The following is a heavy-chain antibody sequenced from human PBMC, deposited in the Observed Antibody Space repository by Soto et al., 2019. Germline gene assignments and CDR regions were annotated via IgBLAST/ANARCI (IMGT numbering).Heavy chain of an antibody. CDR3: AREPRITGTTGGFDP. V-gene: IGHV4-31*03. Sequence: SETLSLTCTVSGGSISSGGYYWSWIRRHPGKGLEWIGYIYYSGSTYYNPSLKSRVTISVDTSKNQFSLKLSSVTAADTAVYYCAREPRITGTTGGFDPWGQGTLVTVSS. D-gene: IGHD1-7*01. CDR1: GGSISSGGYY. J-gene: IGHJ5*02. CDR2: IYYSGST.